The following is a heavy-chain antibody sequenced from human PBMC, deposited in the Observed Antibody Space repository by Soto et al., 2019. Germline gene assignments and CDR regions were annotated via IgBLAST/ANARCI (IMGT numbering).Heavy chain of an antibody. D-gene: IGHD1-1*01. CDR3: ANPIPKSGATFGF. V-gene: IGHV3-23*01. J-gene: IGHJ4*02. CDR1: GFTFSNLA. CDR2: ISGSGDDT. Sequence: QLLESGGGFVQPGGSLRLSCVASGFTFSNLAMAWVRQAPGEGLEWVSAISGSGDDTFYADSMKGRFTISRDNSKDNMYLQINSHRAEDTAVYYCANPIPKSGATFGFWGQGTLVTVSS.